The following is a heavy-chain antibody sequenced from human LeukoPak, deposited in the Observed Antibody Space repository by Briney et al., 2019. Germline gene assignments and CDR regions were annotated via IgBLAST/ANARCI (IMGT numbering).Heavy chain of an antibody. Sequence: SVKVSCKASGGTFSSYAISWVRQAPGQGLEWMGRIIPIFGIANYAQKFQGRVTITADKSTSTAYMELSSLRSEDTAVYYCARELEYYYDSSGYYSWFDPWGQGTLVTVSS. CDR1: GGTFSSYA. D-gene: IGHD3-22*01. CDR3: ARELEYYYDSSGYYSWFDP. CDR2: IIPIFGIA. J-gene: IGHJ5*02. V-gene: IGHV1-69*04.